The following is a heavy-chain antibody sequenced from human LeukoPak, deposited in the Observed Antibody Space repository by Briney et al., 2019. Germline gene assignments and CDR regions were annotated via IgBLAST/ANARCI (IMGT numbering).Heavy chain of an antibody. CDR1: GGSVSGDY. CDR2: IHSSGGA. CDR3: ARHHRSGSGGTYFDY. J-gene: IGHJ4*02. Sequence: SETLSFTCCVSGGSVSGDYWEWIRPPPGKELEWIVYIHSSGGAHNCPSRETRVTLSVDTSKHQYSLKLTSVTAADTAVYYCARHHRSGSGGTYFDYWGQGTLVTVSS. V-gene: IGHV4-4*09. D-gene: IGHD3-22*01.